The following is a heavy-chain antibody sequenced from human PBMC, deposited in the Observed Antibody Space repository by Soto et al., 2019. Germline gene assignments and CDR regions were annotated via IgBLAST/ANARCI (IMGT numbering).Heavy chain of an antibody. CDR2: IYYSGST. CDR1: GGSISSGDYY. D-gene: IGHD3-9*01. V-gene: IGHV4-30-4*01. J-gene: IGHJ4*02. Sequence: SETLSLTSTVPGGSISSGDYYWSWIRQPPGKGLEWIGYIYYSGSTYYNPSLKSRVTISVDTSKNQFSLKLSSVTAADTAVYYCARGDFDWLLIDYWGQGTLVTVSS. CDR3: ARGDFDWLLIDY.